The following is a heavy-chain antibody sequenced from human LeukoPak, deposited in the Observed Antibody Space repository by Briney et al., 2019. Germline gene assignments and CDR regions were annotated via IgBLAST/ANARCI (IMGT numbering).Heavy chain of an antibody. Sequence: GGSLRLSCATSGFTLSSYWMHWVRQVPGKGLEWLSRINNDGVSTSYADSVKGRFTISRDNSKSTLYLQMNSLSAEDTAVYYCAKIQGGVGASFDYWGQGTLVTVPS. D-gene: IGHD1-26*01. CDR2: INNDGVST. CDR1: GFTLSSYW. J-gene: IGHJ4*02. V-gene: IGHV3-74*01. CDR3: AKIQGGVGASFDY.